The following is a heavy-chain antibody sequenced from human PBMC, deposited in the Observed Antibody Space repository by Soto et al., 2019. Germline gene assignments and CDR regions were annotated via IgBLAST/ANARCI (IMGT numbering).Heavy chain of an antibody. D-gene: IGHD3-9*01. V-gene: IGHV2-5*02. J-gene: IGHJ4*02. Sequence: QITLKESGPTLVKPTQTLTLTCTFSGFSLSTSGVGVGWIRQSPGKALEWLAVIYWDDDKRYSPSLKSRLSITKDTXXXXVVLTXTNMDPXXTATYYCAHKGPEDWPLDYWGQGTLVTVSS. CDR2: IYWDDDK. CDR1: GFSLSTSGVG. CDR3: AHKGPEDWPLDY.